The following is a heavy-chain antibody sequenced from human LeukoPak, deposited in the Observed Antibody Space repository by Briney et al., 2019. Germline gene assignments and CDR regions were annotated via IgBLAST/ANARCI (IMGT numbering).Heavy chain of an antibody. Sequence: PGGSLRLSCAASGFTFDDYGMSWVRQAPGKGLEWVSGINWNGGSTGYADSVKGRFTISRDNAKNSLYLQMNSLRAEDTALYYCARDRLGAWELLTAFDIWGQGTMVTVSS. J-gene: IGHJ3*02. V-gene: IGHV3-20*04. CDR1: GFTFDDYG. D-gene: IGHD1-26*01. CDR2: INWNGGST. CDR3: ARDRLGAWELLTAFDI.